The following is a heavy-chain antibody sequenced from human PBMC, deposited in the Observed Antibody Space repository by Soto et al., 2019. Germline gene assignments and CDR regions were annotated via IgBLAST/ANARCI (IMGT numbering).Heavy chain of an antibody. Sequence: SETLSLTCTVSGGSISSGDYYWSWIRQPPGKGLEWIGYIYYSGSTYYNPSLKSRVTISVDTSKNQFSLKLSSVTAADTAVYYCARANYGGSTLGFDYWGQGTLVTVSS. V-gene: IGHV4-30-4*01. D-gene: IGHD4-17*01. J-gene: IGHJ4*02. CDR3: ARANYGGSTLGFDY. CDR2: IYYSGST. CDR1: GGSISSGDYY.